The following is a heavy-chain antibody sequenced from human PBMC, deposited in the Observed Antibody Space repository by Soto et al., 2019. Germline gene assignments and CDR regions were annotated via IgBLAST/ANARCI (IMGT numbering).Heavy chain of an antibody. D-gene: IGHD4-17*01. Sequence: LKISCKGSGYSFTSYWIGWVRQMPGKGLEWMGIIYPGDSDTRYSPSFQGQVTISADKSISTAYLQWSSLKASDTAMYYCARHGLGPTTVTTVGSYYYYGMDVWGQGTTVTVSS. CDR1: GYSFTSYW. CDR2: IYPGDSDT. J-gene: IGHJ6*02. V-gene: IGHV5-51*01. CDR3: ARHGLGPTTVTTVGSYYYYGMDV.